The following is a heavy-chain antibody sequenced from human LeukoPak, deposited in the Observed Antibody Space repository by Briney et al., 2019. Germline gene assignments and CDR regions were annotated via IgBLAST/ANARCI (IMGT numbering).Heavy chain of an antibody. CDR2: INPSGGST. J-gene: IGHJ3*02. CDR3: ARDHDPI. V-gene: IGHV1-46*01. CDR1: GYTFTSYY. Sequence: ASVKVSCKASGYTFTSYYMYWVRQAPGQGLEWIGIINPSGGSTRYAQKFQGRVTMSRDMTTSTVYMELSSLRSEDTAVYCCARDHDPIWGQETMVTVS. D-gene: IGHD3-3*01.